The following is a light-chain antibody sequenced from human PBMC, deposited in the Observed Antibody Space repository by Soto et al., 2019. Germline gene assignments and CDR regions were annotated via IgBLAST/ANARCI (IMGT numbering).Light chain of an antibody. J-gene: IGLJ3*02. CDR3: CSYAGTFTWV. V-gene: IGLV2-11*01. CDR1: SSDVGGYNY. Sequence: QSALTQPRSVSGSPGQSVTISCTGTSSDVGGYNYVSWYQQHPGKAPKLIIYDVTKRPSGVPDRVAGSKSGNTASLTISGLQAEDEDDYYCCSYAGTFTWVFGGGTKLTVL. CDR2: DVT.